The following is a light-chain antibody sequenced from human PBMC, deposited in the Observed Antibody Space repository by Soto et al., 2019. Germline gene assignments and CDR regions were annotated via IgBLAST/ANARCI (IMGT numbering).Light chain of an antibody. CDR2: WAS. CDR1: QSVLDSSNNKNY. Sequence: DIVMTQSPDSLAVSLGERATINCKCSQSVLDSSNNKNYLVWYQQKPGQPPKLLIYWASTRESGVPDRFSGSGSGTDFTLTISSLQAEDVAVYYCQQYYRTPRTFGQGTKVEIK. J-gene: IGKJ1*01. CDR3: QQYYRTPRT. V-gene: IGKV4-1*01.